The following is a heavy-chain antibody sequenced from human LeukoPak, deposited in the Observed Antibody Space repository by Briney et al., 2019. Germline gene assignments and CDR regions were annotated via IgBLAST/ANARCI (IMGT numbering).Heavy chain of an antibody. CDR1: GFTVSSNY. J-gene: IGHJ4*02. Sequence: GGSLRLSCAASGFTVSSNYMSWVRQAPGKGLEWVSVIYSGGSTYYADSVKGRFTISRDNSKNTLYLQMNSLRAEDTAVYYCANLNVDTAASSDYWGQGTLVTVSS. CDR2: IYSGGST. D-gene: IGHD5-18*01. V-gene: IGHV3-66*01. CDR3: ANLNVDTAASSDY.